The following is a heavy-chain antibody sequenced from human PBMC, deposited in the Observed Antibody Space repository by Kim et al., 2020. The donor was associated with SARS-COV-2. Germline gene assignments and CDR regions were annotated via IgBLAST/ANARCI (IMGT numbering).Heavy chain of an antibody. CDR1: GFTFSSYG. CDR2: ISYDGSNK. CDR3: AKQRGYSYGPFDY. V-gene: IGHV3-30*18. Sequence: GGSLRLSCAASGFTFSSYGMHWVRQAPGKGLEWVAVISYDGSNKYYADSVKGRFTISRDNSKNTLYLQMNSLRAEDTAVYYCAKQRGYSYGPFDYWGQGT. D-gene: IGHD5-18*01. J-gene: IGHJ4*02.